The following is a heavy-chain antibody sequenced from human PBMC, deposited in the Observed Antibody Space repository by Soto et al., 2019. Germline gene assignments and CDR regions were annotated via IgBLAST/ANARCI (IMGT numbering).Heavy chain of an antibody. CDR3: TRDPQAARPDYYDLDV. Sequence: PGGSLRLSCAASGFTFSSHWMNWVRQGPGKGLEWVSRIISDGSSTYYADSVKGRFTISRDNAKNTVYLQMKSLRAEETAVYYCTRDPQAARPDYYDLDVWGQWTTVAVS. J-gene: IGHJ6*02. V-gene: IGHV3-74*01. CDR1: GFTFSSHW. CDR2: IISDGSST. D-gene: IGHD6-6*01.